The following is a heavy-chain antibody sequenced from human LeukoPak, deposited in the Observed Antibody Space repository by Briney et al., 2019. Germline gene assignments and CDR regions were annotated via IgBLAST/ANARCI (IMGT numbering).Heavy chain of an antibody. V-gene: IGHV4-38-2*02. D-gene: IGHD5-12*01. J-gene: IGHJ1*01. CDR1: GYSISSGYY. Sequence: SETLSLTCTVSGYSISSGYYWGWIRQPPGKGLAWIGSIYHSGSTYYNPSLKSRVTISVDTSKNQFSLKLSSVTAADTAVYYCARAGDSGYDPALRWGQGTLVTVSS. CDR2: IYHSGST. CDR3: ARAGDSGYDPALR.